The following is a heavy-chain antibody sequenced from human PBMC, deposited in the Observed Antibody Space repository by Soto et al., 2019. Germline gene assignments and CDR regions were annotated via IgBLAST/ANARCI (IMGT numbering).Heavy chain of an antibody. CDR2: INHSGST. CDR3: ARGRLLWFGDGGNFDY. CDR1: GGSFSGYY. D-gene: IGHD3-10*01. Sequence: KASETLSLTCAVYGGSFSGYYWSWIRQPPGKGLEWIGEINHSGSTNYNPSLKSRVTISVDTSKNQFSLKLSSVTAADTAVYYCARGRLLWFGDGGNFDYWGQGALVTVSS. V-gene: IGHV4-34*01. J-gene: IGHJ4*02.